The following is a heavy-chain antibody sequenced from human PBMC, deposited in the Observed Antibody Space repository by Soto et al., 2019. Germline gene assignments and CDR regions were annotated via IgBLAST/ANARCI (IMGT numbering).Heavy chain of an antibody. V-gene: IGHV3-74*01. CDR1: GFTFSSFW. CDR2: INKDGSTT. Sequence: EVQLVESGGGLVQPGGSLRLSCIASGFTFSSFWMHWVRQVPGRGLLWVSRINKDGSTTDYADSVKGRFTTSRDNAKSTVYLQMDSLRAEDTGVYYCARNRDGVDCWGQGTLVTVSS. CDR3: ARNRDGVDC. J-gene: IGHJ4*02.